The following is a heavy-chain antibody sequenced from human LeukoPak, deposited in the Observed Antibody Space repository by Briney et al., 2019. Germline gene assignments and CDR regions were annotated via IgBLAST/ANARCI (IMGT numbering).Heavy chain of an antibody. CDR2: ISGSGGST. CDR1: GFTFSSYA. Sequence: GGSLRLSCAASGFTFSSYAMSWVRQAPGKGLEWVSAISGSGGSTYYADSVKGRFTISRDNSKNTLYLQMNSLRAEDTAVYYCAKGAGGYDILTGYYSLYGMDVWGRGTTVTVSS. V-gene: IGHV3-23*01. CDR3: AKGAGGYDILTGYYSLYGMDV. J-gene: IGHJ6*02. D-gene: IGHD3-9*01.